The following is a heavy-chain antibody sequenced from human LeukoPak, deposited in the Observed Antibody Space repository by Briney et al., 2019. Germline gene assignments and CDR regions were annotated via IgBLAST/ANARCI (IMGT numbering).Heavy chain of an antibody. D-gene: IGHD6-19*01. J-gene: IGHJ4*02. CDR3: ARAREAVAIDY. CDR2: VNHSGNT. Sequence: SETLSLTCAVYGESFAGYYWTWIRQSPGKGLEWIGEVNHSGNTNYNPSLKSRVTVSVDTSKNQFSLKLNSVTAADTAVYYCARAREAVAIDYWGQGTPVTVSS. CDR1: GESFAGYY. V-gene: IGHV4-34*01.